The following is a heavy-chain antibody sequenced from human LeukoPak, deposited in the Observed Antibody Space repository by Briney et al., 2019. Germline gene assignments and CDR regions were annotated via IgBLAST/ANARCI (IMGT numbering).Heavy chain of an antibody. CDR1: GFTFSSYW. CDR2: INQDGSEM. D-gene: IGHD6-13*01. V-gene: IGHV3-7*01. Sequence: PGGSLRLSCAASGFTFSSYWMSWVRQAPGKGLEWVATINQDGSEMLYVDSVKGRFSISRDNAKNSLYLQMNSLRAEDTAVYYCARDRSHTSSSWYEGDFDYWGQGTLVTVSS. CDR3: ARDRSHTSSSWYEGDFDY. J-gene: IGHJ4*02.